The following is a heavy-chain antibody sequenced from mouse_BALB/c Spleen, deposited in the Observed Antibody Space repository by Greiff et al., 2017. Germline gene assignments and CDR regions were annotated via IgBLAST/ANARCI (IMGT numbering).Heavy chain of an antibody. D-gene: IGHD1-2*01. CDR3: ARVLRLDYAMDY. V-gene: IGHV5-17*02. Sequence: EVKLMESGGGLVQPGGSRKLSCAASGFTFSSFGMHWVRQAPEKGLEWVAYISSGSSTIYYADTVKGRFTISRDNPKNTLFLQMTSLRSEDTAMYYCARVLRLDYAMDYWGQGTSVTVSS. CDR1: GFTFSSFG. CDR2: ISSGSSTI. J-gene: IGHJ4*01.